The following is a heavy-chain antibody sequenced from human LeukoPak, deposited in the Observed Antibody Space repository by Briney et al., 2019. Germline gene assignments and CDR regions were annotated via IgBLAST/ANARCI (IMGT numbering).Heavy chain of an antibody. V-gene: IGHV3-23*01. Sequence: GGSLRLSCAASGFTFSSYAMGWVRQAPGKGLEWVSAISGSGGSTYYADSVKGRFTISRDNSKNTLYLQMNSLRAEDTAVYYCAKVATQAYDSSGYLTYFDYWGQGTLVTVSS. CDR3: AKVATQAYDSSGYLTYFDY. CDR1: GFTFSSYA. D-gene: IGHD3-22*01. J-gene: IGHJ4*02. CDR2: ISGSGGST.